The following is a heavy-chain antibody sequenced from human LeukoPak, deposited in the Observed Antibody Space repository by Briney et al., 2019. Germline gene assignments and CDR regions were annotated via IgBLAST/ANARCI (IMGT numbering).Heavy chain of an antibody. CDR2: INHSGST. D-gene: IGHD3-22*01. Sequence: PSETLSLTCAVYGGSFSGYYWSWIRQPPGKGLEWIGEINHSGSTNYNPSLKSRVTISVDTSKNQFSLKLSSVTAADTAVYYCAREGDSSGYYSFYWGQGTLVTVSS. CDR1: GGSFSGYY. V-gene: IGHV4-34*01. J-gene: IGHJ4*02. CDR3: AREGDSSGYYSFY.